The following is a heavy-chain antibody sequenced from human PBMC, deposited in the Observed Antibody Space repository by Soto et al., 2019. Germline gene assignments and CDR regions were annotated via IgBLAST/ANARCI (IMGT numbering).Heavy chain of an antibody. J-gene: IGHJ5*02. CDR2: INAGNGNT. D-gene: IGHD2-8*02. V-gene: IGHV1-3*01. CDR1: GCTFSSHP. CDR3: ARDRSESGHVWFDP. Sequence: ASVKVSCNASGCTFSSHPMHWVRQDHGQRLEWMGWINAGNGNTKYSQKFQGRVTITRDTSASTAYMELSSLRSEDTAVYYCARDRSESGHVWFDPWGQGTLVTVSS.